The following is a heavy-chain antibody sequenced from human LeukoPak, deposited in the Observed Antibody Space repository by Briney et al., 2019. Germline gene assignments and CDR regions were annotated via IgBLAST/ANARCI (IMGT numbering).Heavy chain of an antibody. CDR2: VNHSGRT. D-gene: IGHD2-15*01. CDR1: GGSISGYY. V-gene: IGHV4-34*01. Sequence: SETLSLTCTVPGGSISGYYWSWIRQPPGKGLEWIGGVNHSGRTNYKPSLKSRVTISVDTSKNQFSLKLSSVTAADTAVYYCARGGVADRMGSWGQGNLVTVSS. CDR3: ARGGVADRMGS. J-gene: IGHJ4*02.